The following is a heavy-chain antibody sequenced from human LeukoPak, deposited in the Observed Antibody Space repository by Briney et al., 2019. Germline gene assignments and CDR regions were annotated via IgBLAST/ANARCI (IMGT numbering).Heavy chain of an antibody. J-gene: IGHJ3*02. V-gene: IGHV3-7*01. Sequence: GGSLRLSCAASGFTFSSYWMSWVRQAPGKGLEWVANIKQDGSEKYYVDSVKGRFTISRDNAKNSLYLQMNSLRAEDTAVYYCARRRGGYYDSSGYYYVDRDYHDAFDIWGQGTMVTVSS. CDR1: GFTFSSYW. CDR3: ARRRGGYYDSSGYYYVDRDYHDAFDI. CDR2: IKQDGSEK. D-gene: IGHD3-22*01.